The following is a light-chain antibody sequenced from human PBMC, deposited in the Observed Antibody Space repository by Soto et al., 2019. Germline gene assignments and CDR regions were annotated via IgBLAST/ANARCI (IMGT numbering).Light chain of an antibody. CDR1: QSIGSW. Sequence: DIQMTQSPPSLSASVGDRVTITCRANQSIGSWLAWYQQKPGKAPKLLISDASSLQSGVPLRFSGRGSGTDFTLTISSLQPEDFATYYCQQANSFPFTFGGGTKVDIK. CDR3: QQANSFPFT. J-gene: IGKJ4*01. CDR2: DAS. V-gene: IGKV1-12*01.